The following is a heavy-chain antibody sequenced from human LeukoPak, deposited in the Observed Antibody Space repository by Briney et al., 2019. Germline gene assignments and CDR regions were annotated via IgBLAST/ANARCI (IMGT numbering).Heavy chain of an antibody. CDR3: ARDFDYGGGL. D-gene: IGHD4-23*01. J-gene: IGHJ4*01. V-gene: IGHV3-48*03. CDR1: GFSFSSYE. Sequence: PGGSLRLSCAASGFSFSSYEMTWVRQAPGKGLEWVSYISPSGSSMYYADSVKGRFTISRDNAKNSLYLQMNSLRAEDTAVYYCARDFDYGGGLWGQGALVTVSS. CDR2: ISPSGSSM.